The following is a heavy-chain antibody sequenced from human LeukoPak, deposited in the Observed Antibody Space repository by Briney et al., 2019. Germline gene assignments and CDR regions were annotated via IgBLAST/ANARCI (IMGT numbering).Heavy chain of an antibody. D-gene: IGHD2-15*01. J-gene: IGHJ3*02. CDR2: INPNSGGT. CDR3: ARGGGVVVVVAATVDAFDI. CDR1: GYTFTGYY. V-gene: IGHV1-2*02. Sequence: ASVKVSCKASGYTFTGYYMNWVRQASGQGLEWMGWINPNSGGTNYAQKFQGRVTMTRDTSISTAYMELSRLRSDDTAVYYCARGGGVVVVVAATVDAFDIWGQGTMVTVSS.